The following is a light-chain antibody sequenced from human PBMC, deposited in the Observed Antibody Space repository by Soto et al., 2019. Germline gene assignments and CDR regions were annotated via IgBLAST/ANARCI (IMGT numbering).Light chain of an antibody. J-gene: IGKJ4*01. V-gene: IGKV3-15*01. Sequence: EVVLTQSPATLSVSPGERVTFSCRASQSVTTNLAWYQHKPGQSPRLLISDASTGASGIPPRFSGSGSGTEFTLTINRLQSVDFAVYYRQQYNRWPVTFGGGTKVDIK. CDR3: QQYNRWPVT. CDR2: DAS. CDR1: QSVTTN.